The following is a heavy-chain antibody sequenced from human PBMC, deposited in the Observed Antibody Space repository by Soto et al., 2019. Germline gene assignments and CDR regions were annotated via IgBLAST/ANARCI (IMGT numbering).Heavy chain of an antibody. Sequence: PGGPLRLSCAASGITFSNYVMGWVRQAPGGGLEWVSAISGNGIDTYYADSVKGRFTISRDNSKNTLFLQINSLRVEDTAVYYCAKRRGEGYFDNWGQGTPVTVSS. CDR1: GITFSNYV. D-gene: IGHD3-16*01. CDR2: ISGNGIDT. CDR3: AKRRGEGYFDN. J-gene: IGHJ4*02. V-gene: IGHV3-23*01.